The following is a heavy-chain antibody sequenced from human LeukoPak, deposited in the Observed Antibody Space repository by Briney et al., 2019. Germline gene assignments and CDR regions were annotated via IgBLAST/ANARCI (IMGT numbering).Heavy chain of an antibody. D-gene: IGHD6-6*01. CDR1: GGSISSYY. J-gene: IGHJ5*02. CDR3: ARDLVIELSRSLGCFDP. V-gene: IGHV4-4*07. Sequence: SETLSLTCTVSGGSISSYYWSWLRQPAGKGLEWIGRIYTSGSTNYNPSLKSRVTMSVDTSKNQFSLKLSSVTAADTAVYSCARDLVIELSRSLGCFDPWGQGTLVTVSS. CDR2: IYTSGST.